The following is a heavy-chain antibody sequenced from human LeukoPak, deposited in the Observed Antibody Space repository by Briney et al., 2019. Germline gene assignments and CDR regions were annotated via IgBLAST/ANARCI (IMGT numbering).Heavy chain of an antibody. D-gene: IGHD2-2*01. CDR1: GYTFTSYA. J-gene: IGHJ6*03. CDR3: ARDRCSSTSCPPYYYYYYMDV. Sequence: ASVKVSCKASGYTFTSYAMNWVRQAPGQGLEWMGWINPNSGGTNYAQKFQGRVTMTRDTSISTAYMELSRLRSDDTAVYYCARDRCSSTSCPPYYYYYYMDVWGKGTTVTVSS. V-gene: IGHV1-2*02. CDR2: INPNSGGT.